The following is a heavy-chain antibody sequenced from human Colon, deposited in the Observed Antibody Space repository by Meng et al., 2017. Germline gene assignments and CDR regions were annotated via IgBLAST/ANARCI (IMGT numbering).Heavy chain of an antibody. J-gene: IGHJ4*02. CDR2: IYQSGST. CDR3: ARVPTTVDPFES. CDR1: GGSISSNNW. Sequence: LQESGSGLVKPSGPLSLTCTVSGGSISSNNWWSWVRQSPGRGLDWIGEIYQSGSTNYSPSLKSRVTISLDKSKNQFSLKVSYMTAADTAVYFCARVPTTVDPFESWGQGTLVTVSS. V-gene: IGHV4-4*02. D-gene: IGHD4-23*01.